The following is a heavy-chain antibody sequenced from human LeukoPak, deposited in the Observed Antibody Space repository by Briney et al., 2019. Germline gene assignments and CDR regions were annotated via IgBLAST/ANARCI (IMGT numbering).Heavy chain of an antibody. Sequence: QPGGSLRLSCAASGFTFSSYWMNWARQAPGKGLEWVASINHNGNVNYYVDSVKGRFTISRDNAKNSLYLQMNSLRAEDTALYYCAKSVGWFDPWGQGTLVTVSS. V-gene: IGHV3-7*03. J-gene: IGHJ5*02. CDR3: AKSVGWFDP. CDR2: INHNGNVN. CDR1: GFTFSSYW.